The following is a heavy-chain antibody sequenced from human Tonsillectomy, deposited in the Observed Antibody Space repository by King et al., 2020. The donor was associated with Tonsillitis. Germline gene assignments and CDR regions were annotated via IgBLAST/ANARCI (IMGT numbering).Heavy chain of an antibody. CDR2: IRYDGSNK. J-gene: IGHJ4*02. CDR1: GFTFSNYG. CDR3: AKEDYSSSWYVDY. V-gene: IGHV3-30*02. Sequence: VQLVESGGGVVQPGGSLRLSCAASGFTFSNYGMHWVRQAPGKGLEWVAFIRYDGSNKFYADSVKGRFTISRDNSKNTLYLQMNSLRVEDTAVYYCAKEDYSSSWYVDYWGQGILVTVSS. D-gene: IGHD6-13*01.